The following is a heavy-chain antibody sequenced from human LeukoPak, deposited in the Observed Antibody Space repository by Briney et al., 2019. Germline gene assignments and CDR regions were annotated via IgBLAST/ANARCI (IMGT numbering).Heavy chain of an antibody. CDR2: INPNSGGT. V-gene: IGHV1-2*02. D-gene: IGHD2-2*01. Sequence: ASVEVSCKASGYTFTGYYMHWVRQAPGQGLEWMGWINPNSGGTNYAQKFQGRVTMTRDTSISAAYMELSRLRSDDTAVYYCARDRGVGGYCSSTSCPIENWFDPWGQGTLVTVSS. J-gene: IGHJ5*02. CDR1: GYTFTGYY. CDR3: ARDRGVGGYCSSTSCPIENWFDP.